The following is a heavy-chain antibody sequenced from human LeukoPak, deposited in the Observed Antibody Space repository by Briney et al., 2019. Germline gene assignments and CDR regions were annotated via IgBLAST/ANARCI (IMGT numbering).Heavy chain of an antibody. CDR3: ARDPRWLTPDCTSTSCYENYFDP. CDR1: GYSLSSGYQ. Sequence: SETLSLTCAVSGYSLSSGYQWAWIRQAPGKGREWIGSIYHRGSAQYNPSLKSRVTILVETSKNQFSLKLYSVTAADTAVYYCARDPRWLTPDCTSTSCYENYFDPWGQGTLVTVSS. D-gene: IGHD2-2*01. J-gene: IGHJ5*02. CDR2: IYHRGSA. V-gene: IGHV4-38-2*02.